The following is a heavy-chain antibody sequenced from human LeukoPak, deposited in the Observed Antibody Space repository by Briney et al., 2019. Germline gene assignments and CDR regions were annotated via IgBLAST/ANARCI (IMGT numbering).Heavy chain of an antibody. CDR3: ARDFNGSYHH. J-gene: IGHJ5*02. V-gene: IGHV3-21*01. CDR2: ISGGRDFI. Sequence: PGGSLRLSCAASGFNFGSFSMHWIRQAPGKGLEWVASISGGRDFIFYADSRFIISRDNAKRSLYLQMNSLRADDTAVYYCARDFNGSYHHWGQGTLVTVSS. CDR1: GFNFGSFS. D-gene: IGHD1-26*01.